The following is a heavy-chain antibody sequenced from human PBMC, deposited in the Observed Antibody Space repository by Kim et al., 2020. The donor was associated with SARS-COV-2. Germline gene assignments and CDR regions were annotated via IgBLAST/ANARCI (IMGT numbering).Heavy chain of an antibody. Sequence: SETLSLTCAVYGGSFSGYYWSWIRQPPGKGLEWIGEINHSGSTNYNPSLKSRVTISVDTSKNQFSLKLSSVTAADTAVYYCARGGNWNDVSPYYFDYWGQGTLVTVSS. J-gene: IGHJ4*02. D-gene: IGHD1-20*01. CDR1: GGSFSGYY. V-gene: IGHV4-34*01. CDR3: ARGGNWNDVSPYYFDY. CDR2: INHSGST.